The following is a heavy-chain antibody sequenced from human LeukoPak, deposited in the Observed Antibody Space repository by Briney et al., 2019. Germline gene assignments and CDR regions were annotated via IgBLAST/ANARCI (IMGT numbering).Heavy chain of an antibody. D-gene: IGHD2-8*01. Sequence: SETLSLTCTVSGVSISSSYWNWIRQSPGKGLEWIGYIYHSGSTNYNPSLMSRVTISIDTSKNQFSLKLRSVTAADTAVYYCARDSVYATNWFDPWGLGALVTVSS. J-gene: IGHJ5*02. V-gene: IGHV4-59*01. CDR2: IYHSGST. CDR1: GVSISSSY. CDR3: ARDSVYATNWFDP.